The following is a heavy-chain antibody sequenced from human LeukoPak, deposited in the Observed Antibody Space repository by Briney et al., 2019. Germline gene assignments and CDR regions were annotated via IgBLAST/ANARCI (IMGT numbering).Heavy chain of an antibody. CDR2: ISPTGSTT. CDR3: ARAYDSSGYIFDY. D-gene: IGHD3-22*01. Sequence: GGSLRLPCTASGFSFSGHWMHWARQLPGKGLVWVSRISPTGSTTSYADSVKGRFTVSRDNVKNTLYLQVNNLRAEDTAVYYCARAYDSSGYIFDYWGQGTLVTVSS. V-gene: IGHV3-74*01. CDR1: GFSFSGHW. J-gene: IGHJ4*02.